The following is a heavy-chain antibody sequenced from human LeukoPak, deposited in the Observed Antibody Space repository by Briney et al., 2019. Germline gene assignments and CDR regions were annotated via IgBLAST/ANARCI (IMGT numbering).Heavy chain of an antibody. Sequence: ASVKVSCKASGYTFTGYYMPWVRQAPGQGLEWMGWINPNSGGTNYAQKFQGRVTMTRDTSISTAYMELSRLRSDDTAVYYCVRVVRGYSGYDPFDYWGQGTLVTVSS. CDR1: GYTFTGYY. J-gene: IGHJ4*02. CDR2: INPNSGGT. CDR3: VRVVRGYSGYDPFDY. D-gene: IGHD5-12*01. V-gene: IGHV1-2*02.